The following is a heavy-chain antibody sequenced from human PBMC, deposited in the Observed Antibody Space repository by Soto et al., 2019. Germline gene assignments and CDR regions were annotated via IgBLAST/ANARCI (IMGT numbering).Heavy chain of an antibody. V-gene: IGHV3-9*01. Sequence: GGSLRLSCAASGFTFDDYAMHWVRQAPGKGLEWVSGISWNSGSIGYADSVKGRFTISRDNAKNSLYLQMNSLRAEDTALYYCAKEEYNWNDEGYYFDYWGQGTLVTVSS. CDR3: AKEEYNWNDEGYYFDY. CDR2: ISWNSGSI. D-gene: IGHD1-1*01. J-gene: IGHJ4*02. CDR1: GFTFDDYA.